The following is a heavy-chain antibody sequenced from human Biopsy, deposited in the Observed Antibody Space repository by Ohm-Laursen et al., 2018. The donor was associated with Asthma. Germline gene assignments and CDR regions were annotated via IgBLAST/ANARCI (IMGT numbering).Heavy chain of an antibody. D-gene: IGHD3-10*01. CDR1: GYIFTSYW. Sequence: ESLRISCKASGYIFTSYWIGWVRQMPGKGLEWMGIIFPGDSDTIYGPSFQGQVTISAAKSISTAYLQWSSLKASDTAIYYCARLAYGSGSFFDFWGQGTQVTVAS. J-gene: IGHJ4*02. CDR2: IFPGDSDT. CDR3: ARLAYGSGSFFDF. V-gene: IGHV5-51*01.